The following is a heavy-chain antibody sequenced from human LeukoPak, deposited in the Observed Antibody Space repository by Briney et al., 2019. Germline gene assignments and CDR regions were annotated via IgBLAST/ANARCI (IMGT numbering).Heavy chain of an antibody. Sequence: SETLSLTCTVSGGSISSYYWSWIRQPPGKGLEWIGYIYYSGSTNYNPPLKSRVTISVDTSKNQFSLKLTSVTAADTAVYYCATGLQSSWYRPYFDYWGQGNLVTVSS. V-gene: IGHV4-59*01. CDR2: IYYSGST. D-gene: IGHD6-13*01. CDR3: ATGLQSSWYRPYFDY. CDR1: GGSISSYY. J-gene: IGHJ4*02.